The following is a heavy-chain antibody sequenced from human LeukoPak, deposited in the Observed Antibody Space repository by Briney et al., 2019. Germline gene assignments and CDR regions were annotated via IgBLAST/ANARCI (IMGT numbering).Heavy chain of an antibody. CDR3: VREEGLGDAYNVFDY. CDR2: ISHSGTFI. V-gene: IGHV3-21*01. Sequence: GGSLRLSCAASGFTFSTYTMNWVRQAPGKGLEWASFISHSGTFIDYADSARGRFTISRDNAKNSLYLQMTSLRAEDTAIYYCVREEGLGDAYNVFDYWGQGTPVTVSS. D-gene: IGHD5-24*01. CDR1: GFTFSTYT. J-gene: IGHJ4*02.